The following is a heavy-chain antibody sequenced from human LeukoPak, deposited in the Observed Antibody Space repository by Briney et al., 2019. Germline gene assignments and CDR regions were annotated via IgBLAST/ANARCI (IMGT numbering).Heavy chain of an antibody. D-gene: IGHD1-26*01. V-gene: IGHV1-2*02. J-gene: IGHJ4*02. CDR3: ASLSGSYSYYFDY. CDR1: GYTFTGYY. CDR2: INPNSGGT. Sequence: ASVTVSCKASGYTFTGYYMHWVRQAPGQGLEWMGWINPNSGGTNYAQKFQGRVTMTRDTSISTAYMELSRLRSDDTAVYYCASLSGSYSYYFDYWGQGTLVTVSS.